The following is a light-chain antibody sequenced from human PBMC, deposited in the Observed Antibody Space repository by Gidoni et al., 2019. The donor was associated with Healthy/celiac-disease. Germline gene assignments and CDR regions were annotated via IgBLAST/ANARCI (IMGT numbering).Light chain of an antibody. CDR2: WAS. CDR3: QRYFAAPRT. CDR1: RSVLLSSSNKNY. Sequence: DIVMTQSPDFLAVSLGERATFNCRSSRSVLLSSSNKNYLAWYQQKPGQPPKLLLYWASTRESGVPDRFSGSGSGGDFTLTISSLQAEDVAVYYCQRYFAAPRTFGQGTKVDIK. J-gene: IGKJ1*01. V-gene: IGKV4-1*01.